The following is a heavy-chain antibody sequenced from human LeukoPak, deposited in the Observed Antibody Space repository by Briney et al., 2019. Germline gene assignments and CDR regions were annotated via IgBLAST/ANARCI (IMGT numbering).Heavy chain of an antibody. Sequence: SETLSLTCTVSGGSISSSNYYWGWIRQPPGKGLEWIGSIYYSGSTYYNPSLKSRVTISVDTSKNQFSLKLNSVTAADTAVYYRARLGPYYYYGMDVCGQGATVTVSS. J-gene: IGHJ6*02. CDR1: GGSISSSNYY. V-gene: IGHV4-39*01. CDR3: ARLGPYYYYGMDV. CDR2: IYYSGST.